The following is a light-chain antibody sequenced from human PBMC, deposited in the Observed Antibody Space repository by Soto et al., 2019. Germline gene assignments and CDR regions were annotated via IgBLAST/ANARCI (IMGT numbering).Light chain of an antibody. CDR1: QTVRNNY. V-gene: IGKV3-20*01. Sequence: FVLTQSPGTLSLSPGERATHSCRASQTVRNNYLAWYQQKPGQAPRLLIYDASSRATGIPDRFSGGGSGTDFTLTISRLEPEDFAVYYCQHYVSPPITFGQGTRLEIK. CDR3: QHYVSPPIT. J-gene: IGKJ5*01. CDR2: DAS.